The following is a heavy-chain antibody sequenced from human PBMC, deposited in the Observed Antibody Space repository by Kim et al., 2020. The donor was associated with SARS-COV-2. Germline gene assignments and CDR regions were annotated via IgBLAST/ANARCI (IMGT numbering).Heavy chain of an antibody. V-gene: IGHV3-23*01. J-gene: IGHJ6*02. Sequence: GGSLRLSCSASGFTFSSYAMTWLRQAPGKGLDWVSAISAAGGTTYYADSVKGRFTISRDISKSTLYLQMNSLRDEDTAVYYCARDLWFGERLRPYNYRGMDVWGQGTTVTVSS. D-gene: IGHD3-10*01. CDR3: ARDLWFGERLRPYNYRGMDV. CDR1: GFTFSSYA. CDR2: ISAAGGTT.